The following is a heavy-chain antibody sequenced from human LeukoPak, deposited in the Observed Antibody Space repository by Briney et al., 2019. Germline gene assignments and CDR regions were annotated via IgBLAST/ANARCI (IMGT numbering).Heavy chain of an antibody. D-gene: IGHD2-21*01. J-gene: IGHJ5*02. V-gene: IGHV1-18*01. Sequence: ASVKVSCKASGYTFTSYDINWVRQAPGQGLEWMGWVSGYNGNANYAQKFEGRVAMTTDTSSSTAYMELRSLKSDDTAIYYCARGDWFDPWGQGTLVTVSS. CDR3: ARGDWFDP. CDR1: GYTFTSYD. CDR2: VSGYNGNA.